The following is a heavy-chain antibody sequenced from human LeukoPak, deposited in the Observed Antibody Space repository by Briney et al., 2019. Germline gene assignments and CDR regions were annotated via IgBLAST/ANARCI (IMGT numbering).Heavy chain of an antibody. CDR2: INPNSGGT. CDR3: ARVLRGGFSTSASGYFDY. V-gene: IGHV1-2*02. J-gene: IGHJ4*02. CDR1: GYTLTGYY. D-gene: IGHD2-2*01. Sequence: GASVKVSCKASGYTLTGYYMHWVRQAPGQGLEWMGWINPNSGGTNYAQKFQGRVTMTRDTSISTAYMELSRLRSDDTAVYYCARVLRGGFSTSASGYFDYWGQGTLVTVSS.